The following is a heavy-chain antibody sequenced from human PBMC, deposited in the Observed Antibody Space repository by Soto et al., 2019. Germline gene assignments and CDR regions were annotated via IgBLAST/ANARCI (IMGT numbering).Heavy chain of an antibody. CDR3: ARRKIVIMVYATGPRWFDP. J-gene: IGHJ5*02. D-gene: IGHD2-8*01. V-gene: IGHV4-34*01. CDR1: GGSFSGYY. Sequence: PSETLSLTCAVYGGSFSGYYWSWIRQPPGKGLEWIGEINHSGSTNYNPSLKSRVTISVDTSKNQFSLKLSSVTAADTAVYYCARRKIVIMVYATGPRWFDPWGQGTLVTVSS. CDR2: INHSGST.